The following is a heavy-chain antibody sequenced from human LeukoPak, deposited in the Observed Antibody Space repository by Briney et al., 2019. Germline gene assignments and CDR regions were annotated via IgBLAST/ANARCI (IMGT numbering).Heavy chain of an antibody. CDR1: GFTFSSYA. CDR2: ISYDGSNK. CDR3: ARETAMAMYFDY. V-gene: IGHV3-30*01. D-gene: IGHD5-18*01. J-gene: IGHJ4*02. Sequence: GGSLRLSCAASGFTFSSYAMHWVRQAPGKGLEWVAVISYDGSNKYYADSVKGRFTISRDNSKNTLYLQMNSLRAEDTAVYYCARETAMAMYFDYWAREPWSPSPQ.